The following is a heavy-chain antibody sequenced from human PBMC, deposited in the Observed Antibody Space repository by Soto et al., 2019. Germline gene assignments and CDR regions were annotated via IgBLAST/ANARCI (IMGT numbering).Heavy chain of an antibody. J-gene: IGHJ5*02. D-gene: IGHD6-13*01. CDR2: IKEDGSEK. CDR3: AIDLVAANGITWSDP. V-gene: IGHV3-7*01. Sequence: GGSLRLSCAASGFTFNTYWMTWVRQAPGKGLEWVANIKEDGSEKYYVDSVKGRFTISRDNAKNSLFLQMNSLRVEDTAVYYCAIDLVAANGITWSDPRGQGTLLTVSS. CDR1: GFTFNTYW.